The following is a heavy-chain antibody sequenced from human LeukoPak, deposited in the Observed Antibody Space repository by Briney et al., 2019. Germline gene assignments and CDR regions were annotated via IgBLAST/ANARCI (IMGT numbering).Heavy chain of an antibody. D-gene: IGHD3-10*01. V-gene: IGHV3-30-3*01. CDR3: ARERQDTIVHSGAFDI. J-gene: IGHJ3*02. CDR1: GFTLGTYI. Sequence: PGKSLRLSCGASGFTLGTYIMHWVRQAPGKGLQWVAAVASDGSQTFYIESVRGRLTISRDNSKNTLYLQMNTLRAEDTAVYFCARERQDTIVHSGAFDIWGQGTMVTVSS. CDR2: VASDGSQT.